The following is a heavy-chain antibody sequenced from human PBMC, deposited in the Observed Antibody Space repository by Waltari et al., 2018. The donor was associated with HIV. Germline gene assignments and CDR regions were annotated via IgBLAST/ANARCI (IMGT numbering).Heavy chain of an antibody. Sequence: QVQLQQWGAGLLKPSETLSLTCAVYGGSFSGYYWSWIRQPPGKGLEWIGEINHSGSTNYNPSLKSRVTISVDTSKNQFSLKLSSVTAADTAVYYCARVSGHPGFFDYWGQGTLVTVSS. D-gene: IGHD6-25*01. CDR3: ARVSGHPGFFDY. CDR1: GGSFSGYY. V-gene: IGHV4-34*01. CDR2: INHSGST. J-gene: IGHJ4*02.